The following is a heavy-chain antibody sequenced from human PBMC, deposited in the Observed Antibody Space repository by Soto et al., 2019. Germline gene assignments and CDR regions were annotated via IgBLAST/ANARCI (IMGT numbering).Heavy chain of an antibody. V-gene: IGHV4-59*01. D-gene: IGHD5-18*01. J-gene: IGHJ6*02. CDR1: GGSISSYY. CDR3: ARGVDTWVV. Sequence: QVQLQESGPGLVKPSETLSLTCTVSGGSISSYYWSWIRQPPGKGLEWIGYIYYSGSTNYNPSLQXRXTXXVDTSKRQFYLKLSSVPAADTAVYYCARGVDTWVVWGQGTTVTVSS. CDR2: IYYSGST.